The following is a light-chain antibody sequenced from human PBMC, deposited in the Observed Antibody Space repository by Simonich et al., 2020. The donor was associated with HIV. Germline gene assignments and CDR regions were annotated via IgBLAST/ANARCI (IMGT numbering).Light chain of an antibody. CDR1: SSDVGGYKY. CDR3: SSYTSSSTLV. Sequence: QSALTQPASVSGSPGQSITISCTGTSSDVGGYKYVSWYQQHPGKAPKLMIYDVSKRPSGVSNRFSGSKSGKTASLTISGLQAEDEAEFYCSSYTSSSTLVFGGGTKLTVL. CDR2: DVS. J-gene: IGLJ3*02. V-gene: IGLV2-14*01.